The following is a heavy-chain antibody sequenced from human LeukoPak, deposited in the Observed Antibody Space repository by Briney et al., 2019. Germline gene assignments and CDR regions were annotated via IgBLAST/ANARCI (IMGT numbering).Heavy chain of an antibody. CDR2: ISSSSSYI. Sequence: GGSLRLSCAAPGFTFSSYSMNWVRQAPGKGLEWVSCISSSSSYIYYADSVKGRFTISRDNAKNSLYLQMNSLRAEDTAVYYCARAHNWKYGSFDFWGQGTLVTVSS. CDR1: GFTFSSYS. D-gene: IGHD1-7*01. V-gene: IGHV3-21*01. J-gene: IGHJ4*02. CDR3: ARAHNWKYGSFDF.